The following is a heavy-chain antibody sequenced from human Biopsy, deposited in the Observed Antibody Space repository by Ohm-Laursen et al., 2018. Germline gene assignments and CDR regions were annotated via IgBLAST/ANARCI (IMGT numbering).Heavy chain of an antibody. CDR1: GGSVSDSFHF. CDR3: ARDVERYCSGTSCYSGYFGMDV. CDR2: VYYSGTT. Sequence: SETLSLTCTVSGGSVSDSFHFWSWIRQPPGKGLEWIGDVYYSGTTNYNPSLKSRLTISVDTSKNQFSLNLNSVTAADTAVYFRARDVERYCSGTSCYSGYFGMDVWGQGTTVTVS. J-gene: IGHJ6*02. V-gene: IGHV4-61*01. D-gene: IGHD2-2*01.